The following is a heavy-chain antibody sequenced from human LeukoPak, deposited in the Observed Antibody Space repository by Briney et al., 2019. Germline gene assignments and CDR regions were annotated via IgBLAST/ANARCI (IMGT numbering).Heavy chain of an antibody. CDR2: ISAYNGNT. D-gene: IGHD5-24*01. CDR1: GYTFTSYG. V-gene: IGHV1-18*01. Sequence: GASAKVSCKASGYTFTSYGISWVRQAPGQGLEWMGWISAYNGNTNYAQKLQGRVTMTTDTSTSTAYMELRSLRSDDTAVYYCARAGDGYNFESWFDPWGQGTLVTVSS. CDR3: ARAGDGYNFESWFDP. J-gene: IGHJ5*02.